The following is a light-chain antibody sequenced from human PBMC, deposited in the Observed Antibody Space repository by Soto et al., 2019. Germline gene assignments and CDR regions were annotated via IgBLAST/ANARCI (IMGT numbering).Light chain of an antibody. CDR3: QQSGSSPLT. V-gene: IGKV3-20*01. Sequence: EVVVAQSPATLSVSPVERATLSCRASESVGRHLAWYHQKPGQAPKLLIYGASNRATGIPDRFSGSGSATDFTLTISRLEPEDFAVYFCQQSGSSPLTFGGGTKVDIK. J-gene: IGKJ4*01. CDR2: GAS. CDR1: ESVGRH.